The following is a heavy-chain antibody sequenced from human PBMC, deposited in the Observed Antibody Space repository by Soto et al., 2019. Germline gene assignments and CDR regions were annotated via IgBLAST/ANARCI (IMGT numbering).Heavy chain of an antibody. CDR3: AKHIPQQPFEY. J-gene: IGHJ4*02. Sequence: QLQLQESGPGLVKPSETLSLTCTVSGGSISSSSYYWGWIRQPPGKGLEWIGSIYYSGSTYYNPSLKSQVTIAVDTSKNQFSQKLSSVTPAETAEYSGAKHIPQQPFEYWRQGTLVTVSS. CDR2: IYYSGST. V-gene: IGHV4-39*01. CDR1: GGSISSSSYY. D-gene: IGHD6-13*01.